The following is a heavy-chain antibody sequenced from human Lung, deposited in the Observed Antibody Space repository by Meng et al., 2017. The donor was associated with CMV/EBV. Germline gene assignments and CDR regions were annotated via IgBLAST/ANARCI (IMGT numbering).Heavy chain of an antibody. D-gene: IGHD1-1*01. J-gene: IGHJ6*03. CDR1: GFGFRNYG. V-gene: IGHV3-30*02. CDR3: ANAWNYDMVA. CDR2: VQPDGVTK. Sequence: GGSXRLSCAASGFGFRNYGMHWVRQAPGKGLEWVASVQPDGVTKEYGNSVEGRFTISRDNSKNTLSLQMNGLRSDDTAVYFCANAWNYDMVAWGRGTTVTVSS.